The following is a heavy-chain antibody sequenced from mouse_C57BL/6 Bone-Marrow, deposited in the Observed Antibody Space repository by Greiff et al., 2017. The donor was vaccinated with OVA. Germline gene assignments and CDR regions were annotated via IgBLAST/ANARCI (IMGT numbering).Heavy chain of an antibody. Sequence: QVQLQQSGAELVRPGASVKLSCKASGYTFTDYYINWVKQRPGQGLEWIARIYPGSGNTYYNEKFKGKATLTAEKSSSTAYMQLSSLTSEDSAVYFCARADYYGSSSHYFDYWGQGTTLTVSS. CDR1: GYTFTDYY. D-gene: IGHD1-1*01. CDR2: IYPGSGNT. CDR3: ARADYYGSSSHYFDY. V-gene: IGHV1-76*01. J-gene: IGHJ2*01.